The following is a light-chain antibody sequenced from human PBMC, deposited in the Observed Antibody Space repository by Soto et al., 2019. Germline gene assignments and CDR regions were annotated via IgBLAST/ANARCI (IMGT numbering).Light chain of an antibody. Sequence: QSALTQPRSVSGSPGQSVTISCTGTSSDVGAYNYVSWYQQHPGKAPKLIIYDVSKRPSGVPDRFSGSKSGNTASLTISGLQRDAEADYSCCSYAGYTLYVFGIGTKLTVL. CDR1: SSDVGAYNY. J-gene: IGLJ1*01. CDR2: DVS. V-gene: IGLV2-11*01. CDR3: CSYAGYTLYV.